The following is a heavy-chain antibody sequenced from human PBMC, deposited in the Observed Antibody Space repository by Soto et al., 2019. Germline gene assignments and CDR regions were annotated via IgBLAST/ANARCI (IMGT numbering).Heavy chain of an antibody. V-gene: IGHV3-21*01. CDR3: ARDVPGGYYDSSGYFDY. CDR2: ISSSSSYI. Sequence: EVQLVESGGGLVKPGGSLRLSCAASGFTFSSYSMNWVRQAPGKGLEWVSSISSSSSYIYYADSVKGRFTISRDNAKNSLYLQMNSLRAEDTAVYYCARDVPGGYYDSSGYFDYWGQGTLVTVSS. J-gene: IGHJ4*02. CDR1: GFTFSSYS. D-gene: IGHD3-22*01.